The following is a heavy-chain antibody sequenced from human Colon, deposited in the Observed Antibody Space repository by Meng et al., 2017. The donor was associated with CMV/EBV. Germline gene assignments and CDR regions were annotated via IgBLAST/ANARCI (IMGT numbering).Heavy chain of an antibody. CDR1: GFTFSSYE. D-gene: IGHD2-2*01. J-gene: IGHJ4*02. Sequence: GGSLRLSCAASGFTFSSYEMNWVRQAPGKGLEWVSYISSSGSTIYYADSVKGRFTISRDNAKNSRYLQMNSLRAEDTAVYYCGRGCSRTSCPTDWGQGTLVTVSS. CDR3: GRGCSRTSCPTD. CDR2: ISSSGSTI. V-gene: IGHV3-48*03.